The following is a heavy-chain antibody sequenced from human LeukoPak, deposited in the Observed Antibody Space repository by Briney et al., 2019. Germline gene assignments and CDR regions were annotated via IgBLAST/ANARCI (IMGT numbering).Heavy chain of an antibody. D-gene: IGHD3-3*01. V-gene: IGHV3-33*01. CDR1: GFTFSSYG. CDR2: IWYDGSNK. J-gene: IGHJ4*02. CDR3: ARVPEGNTYYDFWSGYLVDY. Sequence: PGRSLGLSCAASGFTFSSYGMHWVRQAPGKGLEWVAVIWYDGSNKYYADSVKGRFTISRDNSKNTLYLQMNSLRAEDTAVYYCARVPEGNTYYDFWSGYLVDYWGQGTLVTVSS.